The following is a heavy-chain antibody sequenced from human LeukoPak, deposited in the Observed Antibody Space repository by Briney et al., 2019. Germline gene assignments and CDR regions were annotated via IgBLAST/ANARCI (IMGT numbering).Heavy chain of an antibody. CDR2: IYYSGST. Sequence: PSETLSLTCTVSGGSISSYYWGWIRQPPGKGLEWIGYIYYSGSTNYNPSLKSRVTISVDTSKNQFSPKLSSVTAADTAVYYCARGVSGVSYYDILAGYSPLDYWGQGTLVTVSS. V-gene: IGHV4-59*01. CDR1: GGSISSYY. CDR3: ARGVSGVSYYDILAGYSPLDY. D-gene: IGHD3-9*01. J-gene: IGHJ4*02.